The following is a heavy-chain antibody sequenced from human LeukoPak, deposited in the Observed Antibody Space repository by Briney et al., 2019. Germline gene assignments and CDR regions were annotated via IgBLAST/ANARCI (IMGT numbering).Heavy chain of an antibody. CDR3: ARGSGIAVAGTSSPFDY. J-gene: IGHJ4*02. Sequence: GRSLRLSCAASGFTFSSYAMHWVRQAPGKGLEWVAGISYDGSNKYYADSVKGRFTISRDNSKNTLYLQMNSLRAEDTAVYYCARGSGIAVAGTSSPFDYWGQGTLVTVSS. CDR1: GFTFSSYA. CDR2: ISYDGSNK. V-gene: IGHV3-30-3*01. D-gene: IGHD6-19*01.